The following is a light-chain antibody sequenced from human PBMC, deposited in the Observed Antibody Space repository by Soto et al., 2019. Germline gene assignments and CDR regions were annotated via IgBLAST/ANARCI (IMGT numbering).Light chain of an antibody. CDR2: AAS. J-gene: IGKJ5*01. CDR3: LQHHSYPIT. V-gene: IGKV1-17*03. CDR1: QDINNY. Sequence: DIQMPQSPSAMSASVGDRVTITCRASQDINNYLAWFQQKPGRVPKRLIYAASSLQNIVPSRFSGSGSGTEFTLTIDSLQPEDSATYYCLQHHSYPITFGQGTRLDIK.